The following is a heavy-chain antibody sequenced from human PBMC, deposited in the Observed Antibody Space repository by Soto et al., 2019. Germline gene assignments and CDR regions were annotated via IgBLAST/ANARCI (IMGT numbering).Heavy chain of an antibody. Sequence: PSETLSLTCAVSGYSISSGYYWGWIRQPPGKGLEWIGSIYHSGSTYYNPSLKSRVTISVDTSKNQFSLKLSSVTAADTAVYYCARVGYCSGGSCSMYNWFDPWGQGTLVTVSS. CDR2: IYHSGST. V-gene: IGHV4-38-2*01. CDR3: ARVGYCSGGSCSMYNWFDP. D-gene: IGHD2-15*01. J-gene: IGHJ5*02. CDR1: GYSISSGYY.